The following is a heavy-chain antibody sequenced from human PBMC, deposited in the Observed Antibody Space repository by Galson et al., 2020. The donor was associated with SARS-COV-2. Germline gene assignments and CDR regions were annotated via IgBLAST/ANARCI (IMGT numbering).Heavy chain of an antibody. J-gene: IGHJ6*03. CDR2: IYYSGST. CDR1: GGSISSGGYY. V-gene: IGHV4-31*03. D-gene: IGHD3-3*01. CDR3: ARGGIDDFWSGYYRPYYYYMDV. Sequence: SETLSLTCTVSGGSISSGGYYWSWLRQHPGKGLEWIGYIYYSGSTYYNPSLKSRVTISVDTSKNQFSLKLSSVTAADTAVYYCARGGIDDFWSGYYRPYYYYMDVWGKGTTVTVSS.